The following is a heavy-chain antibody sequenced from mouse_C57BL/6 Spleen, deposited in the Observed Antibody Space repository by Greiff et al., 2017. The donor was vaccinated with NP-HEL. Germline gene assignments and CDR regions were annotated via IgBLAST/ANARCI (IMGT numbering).Heavy chain of an antibody. CDR1: GYTFTSYW. CDR3: AQGLRGDFDY. V-gene: IGHV1-61*01. D-gene: IGHD2-4*01. Sequence: QVQLKQPGAELVRPGSSVKLSCKASGYTFTSYWMDWVKQRPGQGLEWIGNIYPSDSETHYNQKFKDKATLTVDKSSSTAYMQLSSLTSEDSAVYYCAQGLRGDFDYWGQGTTLTVSS. J-gene: IGHJ2*01. CDR2: IYPSDSET.